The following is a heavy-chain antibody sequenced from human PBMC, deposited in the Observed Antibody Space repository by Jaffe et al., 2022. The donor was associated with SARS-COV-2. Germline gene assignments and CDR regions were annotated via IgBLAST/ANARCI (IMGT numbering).Heavy chain of an antibody. V-gene: IGHV3-30*18. CDR2: ISYDGSNK. CDR1: GFTFSSYG. Sequence: QVQLVESGGGVVQPGRSLRLSCAASGFTFSSYGMHWVRQAPGKGLEWVALISYDGSNKDYADSVKGRFTISRDNSKDTLFLQVNSLNTEDTAVYYCAKVQVEHSSSWYQLDCWGQGTLVTVSS. CDR3: AKVQVEHSSSWYQLDC. D-gene: IGHD6-13*01. J-gene: IGHJ4*02.